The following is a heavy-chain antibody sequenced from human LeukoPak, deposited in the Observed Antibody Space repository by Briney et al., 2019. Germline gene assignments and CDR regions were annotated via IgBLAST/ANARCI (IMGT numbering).Heavy chain of an antibody. CDR2: IFWDDDK. V-gene: IGHV2-5*02. D-gene: IGHD6-13*01. Sequence: GPTLVKPTQTLTLTCTFSGFSLTTGGLSVGWIRQPPGKALEWLALIFWDDDKRYNPSLKTRLTITKDTSKKQVFLTLTDMDPLDTATYFCAHRLSAAVDRWFDTWGQGTLVTVSA. J-gene: IGHJ5*02. CDR1: GFSLTTGGLS. CDR3: AHRLSAAVDRWFDT.